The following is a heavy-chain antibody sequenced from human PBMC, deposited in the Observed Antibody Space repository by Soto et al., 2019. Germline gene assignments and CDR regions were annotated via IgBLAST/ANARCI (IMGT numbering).Heavy chain of an antibody. CDR1: GFTFSTHS. V-gene: IGHV3-48*01. CDR2: ITSSDVTM. J-gene: IGHJ4*02. Sequence: EVQLVESGGGLVQPGGSLRLSCAASGFTFSTHSMHWVRQAPGKGLEWISYITSSDVTMYADSVKGRFTISRDNAKNSLDLQMNCLKGEDTGVYFCVGEVGFQLVYWGQGTLVTVSS. D-gene: IGHD6-13*01. CDR3: VGEVGFQLVY.